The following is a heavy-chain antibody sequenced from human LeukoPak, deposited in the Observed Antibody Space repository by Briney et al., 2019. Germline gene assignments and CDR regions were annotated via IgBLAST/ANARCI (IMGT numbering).Heavy chain of an antibody. CDR1: GGTFNSYA. CDR3: ARGWDYDSGGRPTAYVY. D-gene: IGHD3-22*01. V-gene: IGHV1-69*13. CDR2: IIPIFGTA. Sequence: SVKVSCKASGGTFNSYAISWVRQAPGQGLEWMGGIIPIFGTANYAQKFQGKVTITADESTSTAYMELSSLRSEDTATYYCARGWDYDSGGRPTAYVYWGQGTLVSVSS. J-gene: IGHJ4*02.